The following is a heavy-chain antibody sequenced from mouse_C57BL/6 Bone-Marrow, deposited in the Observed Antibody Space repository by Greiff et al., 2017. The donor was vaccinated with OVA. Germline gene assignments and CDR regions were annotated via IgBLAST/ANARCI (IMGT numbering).Heavy chain of an antibody. V-gene: IGHV5-17*01. CDR3: ARPITTVVAMGPH. J-gene: IGHJ3*01. CDR1: GFTFSDYG. CDR2: ISSGSSTI. D-gene: IGHD1-1*01. Sequence: EVKLVESGGGLVKPGGSLKLSCAASGFTFSDYGMHWVRQAPEKGLEWVAYISSGSSTIYYAATVKGRFTISRDNAKNTLFLQMTSLRSEDTAMYYCARPITTVVAMGPHWGQGTVVTVSA.